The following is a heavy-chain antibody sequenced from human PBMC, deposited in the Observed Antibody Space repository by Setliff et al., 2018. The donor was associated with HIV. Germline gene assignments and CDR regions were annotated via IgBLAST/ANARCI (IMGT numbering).Heavy chain of an antibody. Sequence: PGGSLRLSCAASGFTFSSYAMAWVRQAPGKGLEWVSAISRGADTTYYADSVKGRFTISRDDSKNTVYLQMNSLRAEDTAVYYCAKAQPYRDWGQGTLVTVSS. CDR3: AKAQPYRD. CDR2: ISRGADTT. V-gene: IGHV3-23*01. CDR1: GFTFSSYA. D-gene: IGHD6-13*01. J-gene: IGHJ4*02.